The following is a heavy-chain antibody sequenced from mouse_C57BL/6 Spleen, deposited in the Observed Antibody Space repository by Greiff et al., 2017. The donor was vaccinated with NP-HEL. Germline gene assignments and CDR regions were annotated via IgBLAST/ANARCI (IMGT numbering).Heavy chain of an antibody. V-gene: IGHV1-54*01. D-gene: IGHD4-1*01. CDR3: AAGRLGLDY. CDR1: GYAFTNYL. CDR2: INPGSGGT. J-gene: IGHJ2*01. Sequence: VKVVESGAELVRPGTSVKVSCKASGYAFTNYLIEWVKQRPGQGLEGIGVINPGSGGTNYNEKFKGKATLTADKSSSTAYMQLSSLTSEDSAVYFCAAGRLGLDYWGQGTTLTVSS.